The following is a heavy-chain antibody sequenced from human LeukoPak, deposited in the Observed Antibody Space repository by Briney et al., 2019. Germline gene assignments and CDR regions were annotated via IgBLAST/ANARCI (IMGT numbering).Heavy chain of an antibody. D-gene: IGHD5-12*01. J-gene: IGHJ2*01. CDR1: GGTFSTYA. Sequence: SVKVSCKASGGTFSTYAISWVRQAPGQGLEWMGRIIPMLGITDYAQKFQGRVTITADKSTSTAYMELSSLRSEDSAVYYCARGYKVATILNDLAWYFDLWGRGTLVTVSS. CDR3: ARGYKVATILNDLAWYFDL. V-gene: IGHV1-69*04. CDR2: IIPMLGIT.